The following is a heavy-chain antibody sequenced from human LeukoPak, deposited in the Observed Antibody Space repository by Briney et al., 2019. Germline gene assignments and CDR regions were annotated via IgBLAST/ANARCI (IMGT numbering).Heavy chain of an antibody. J-gene: IGHJ4*02. Sequence: GGSLRLSCVASGFTFSSHWMSWVRQAPGKGLEWVGNIKQDGSDKYHADSVKGRFTISRDSAKNSLYLQMSSLRAEDTAVYYCATQTYALFDYWGQGTLVTVSS. CDR3: ATQTYALFDY. D-gene: IGHD2-2*01. V-gene: IGHV3-7*03. CDR2: IKQDGSDK. CDR1: GFTFSSHW.